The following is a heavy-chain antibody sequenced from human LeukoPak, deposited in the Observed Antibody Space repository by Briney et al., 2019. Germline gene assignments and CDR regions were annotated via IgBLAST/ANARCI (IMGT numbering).Heavy chain of an antibody. D-gene: IGHD4-17*01. CDR1: GFTFDDYG. J-gene: IGHJ5*02. V-gene: IGHV3-20*04. Sequence: PGGSLRLSCAASGFTFDDYGMSWVRQAPEKGLEWVSGINWNGGSTGYADSVKGRFTISRDNAKNSLYLQMNSLRAEDTALYYFARDSYGALRGIWFDPWGQGTLVTVSS. CDR3: ARDSYGALRGIWFDP. CDR2: INWNGGST.